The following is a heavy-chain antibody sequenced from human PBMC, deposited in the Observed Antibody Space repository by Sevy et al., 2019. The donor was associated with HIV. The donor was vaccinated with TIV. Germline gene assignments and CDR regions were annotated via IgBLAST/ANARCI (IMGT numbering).Heavy chain of an antibody. CDR1: GFTFSNAW. V-gene: IGHV3-15*01. CDR2: IRSKAGGGTT. J-gene: IGHJ4*02. CDR3: TTDNLRVGIVVVPFEY. D-gene: IGHD2-15*01. Sequence: GGSLRLSCAASGFTFSNAWMSWVRQSPGKGLEWVGRIRSKAGGGTTDYAAIVKGKFTISRDDSSYLLYLQLSSLETEKTVVYYCTTDNLRVGIVVVPFEYWGQGTLVTVSS.